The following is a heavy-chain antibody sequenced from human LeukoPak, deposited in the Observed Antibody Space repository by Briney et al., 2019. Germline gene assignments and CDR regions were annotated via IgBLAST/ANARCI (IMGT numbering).Heavy chain of an antibody. D-gene: IGHD4/OR15-4a*01. CDR3: ASPHGASYYYFDY. CDR1: GYTFTTYP. J-gene: IGHJ4*02. CDR2: INAGNGDT. Sequence: ASVKVSCKASGYTFTTYPLHWVRQAPGQGLEWLGRINAGNGDTKYSQKLQGRVTITRDTSASIAYMELSSLKSEDTAVYYCASPHGASYYYFDYWGQGTLVTVSS. V-gene: IGHV1-3*01.